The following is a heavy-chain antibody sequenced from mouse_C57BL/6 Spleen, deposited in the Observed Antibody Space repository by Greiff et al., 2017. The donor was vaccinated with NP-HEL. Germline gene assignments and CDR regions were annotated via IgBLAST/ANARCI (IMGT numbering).Heavy chain of an antibody. CDR3: ARRGGNYSNYVAWFAD. Sequence: EVQLQQSGPELVKPGASVKIPCKASGYTFTDYNMDWVKQSHGKSLEWIGDINPNNGGTSYNQKFKGKDTLTVDKSTSTAYMELRSLTSEDTAVYYCARRGGNYSNYVAWFADW. CDR1: GYTFTDYN. D-gene: IGHD2-5*01. V-gene: IGHV1-18*01. J-gene: IGHJ3*01. CDR2: INPNNGGT.